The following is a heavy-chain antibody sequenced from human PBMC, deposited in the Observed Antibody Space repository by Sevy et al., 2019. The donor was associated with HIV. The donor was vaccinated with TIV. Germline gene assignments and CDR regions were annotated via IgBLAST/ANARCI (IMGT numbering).Heavy chain of an antibody. CDR2: VSSDESNK. CDR1: GFTFINYG. CDR3: ARDAQRLPLGELSRIPSARGGMDV. D-gene: IGHD3-16*02. J-gene: IGHJ6*02. V-gene: IGHV3-33*07. Sequence: QAGGSLRLSCAASGFTFINYGMYWVRQAPGKGLEWVAFVSSDESNKYYVESVKGRFTISRDNSKNTLYLQMNSLRPEDRAVYYCARDAQRLPLGELSRIPSARGGMDVWGQGTAVTVSS.